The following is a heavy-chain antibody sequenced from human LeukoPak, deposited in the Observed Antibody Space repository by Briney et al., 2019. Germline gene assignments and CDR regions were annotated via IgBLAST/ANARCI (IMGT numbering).Heavy chain of an antibody. CDR1: GFTFSDYA. J-gene: IGHJ3*02. Sequence: PGGSLRLSCAASGFTFSDYAMSWVRQAPGKGLEWVSAISGIGGSTYYADSVKGRFTISRDNSKNALYLQMNSVRAEDTAVYYCAKGASSSWHGDAFDIWGQGTMVTVSS. CDR2: ISGIGGST. D-gene: IGHD6-13*01. V-gene: IGHV3-23*01. CDR3: AKGASSSWHGDAFDI.